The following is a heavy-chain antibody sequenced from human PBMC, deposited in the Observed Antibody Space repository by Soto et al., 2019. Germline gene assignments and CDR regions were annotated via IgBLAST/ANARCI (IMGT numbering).Heavy chain of an antibody. Sequence: EVQLVESGGGLVKPGGSLRLSCAASGLTFSTYGMNWVRQAPGKGLEWVSSISSGGEYLDYADSVKGRLTISRDNTKNSMYLQLDSRRVEDTAVSYCATDVAGCAVMGVWGQGTTVTVSS. J-gene: IGHJ6*02. CDR1: GLTFSTYG. CDR3: ATDVAGCAVMGV. D-gene: IGHD2-15*01. CDR2: ISSGGEYL. V-gene: IGHV3-21*01.